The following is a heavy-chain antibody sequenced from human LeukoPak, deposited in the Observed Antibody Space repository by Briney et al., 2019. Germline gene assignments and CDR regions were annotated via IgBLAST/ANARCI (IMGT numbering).Heavy chain of an antibody. CDR3: ASPPGIQQLSQG. J-gene: IGHJ4*02. Sequence: GGSLRLSCAASGFIFSSCAMSWVRQAPGKGLEWVSAISSSGSTIYYADSVKGRFTISRDNAKNSLYLQMNSLRAEDTAVYYCASPPGIQQLSQGWGQGTLVTVSS. CDR2: ISSSGSTI. CDR1: GFIFSSCA. D-gene: IGHD1-1*01. V-gene: IGHV3-21*04.